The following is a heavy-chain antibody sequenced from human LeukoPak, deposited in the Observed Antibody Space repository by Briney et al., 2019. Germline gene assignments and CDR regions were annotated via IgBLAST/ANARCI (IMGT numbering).Heavy chain of an antibody. Sequence: PGGSLRLSCAASGFTFSSYAMHWVRQAPGKGLEWVSSISSSSSYIYYADSVKGRFTISRDNAENSLYLQMNSLRAEDTAVYYCARVVGATRLNDAFDIWGQGTMVTVSS. CDR2: ISSSSSYI. J-gene: IGHJ3*02. CDR3: ARVVGATRLNDAFDI. D-gene: IGHD1-26*01. V-gene: IGHV3-21*01. CDR1: GFTFSSYA.